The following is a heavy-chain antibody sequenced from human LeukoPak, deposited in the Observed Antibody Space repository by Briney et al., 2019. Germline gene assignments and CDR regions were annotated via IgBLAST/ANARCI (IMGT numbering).Heavy chain of an antibody. D-gene: IGHD4-23*01. J-gene: IGHJ6*04. CDR1: GFSFSNYG. Sequence: GGTPRLSCAASGFSFSNYGMNWVRQAPGKGLEWVSGIIGSGGTTYYADSVKGRFTISRDNSRNTLYLQMNSLRAEDTAVYYCARLRRFVTGTDVWGKGTTVTVSS. V-gene: IGHV3-23*01. CDR2: IIGSGGTT. CDR3: ARLRRFVTGTDV.